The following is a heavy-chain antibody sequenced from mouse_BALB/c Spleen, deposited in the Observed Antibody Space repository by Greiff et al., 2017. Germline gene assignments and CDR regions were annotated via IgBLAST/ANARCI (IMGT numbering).Heavy chain of an antibody. J-gene: IGHJ2*01. CDR3: AGDLYFDY. Sequence: VQLQHSGPELMKPGASVKISCKASGYSFTSYYMHWVKQSHGKSLEWIGYIDPFNGGTSYNQKFKGKATLTVDKSSSTAYMHLSSLTSEDSAVYYCAGDLYFDYWGQGTTLTVSS. V-gene: IGHV1S135*01. CDR2: IDPFNGGT. CDR1: GYSFTSYY.